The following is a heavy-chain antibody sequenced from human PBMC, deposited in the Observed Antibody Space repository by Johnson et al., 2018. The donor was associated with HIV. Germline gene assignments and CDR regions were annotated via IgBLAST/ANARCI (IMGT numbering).Heavy chain of an antibody. CDR1: GLTFNNAW. CDR2: IYSGGNT. CDR3: ARERGISGGFDF. D-gene: IGHD2-15*01. V-gene: IGHV3-66*01. Sequence: MQLVESGGGLVKPGGSLRLSCAASGLTFNNAWMSWVRQAPGKGLEWVSVIYSGGNTYYADSVKGRFTISRHNSKNTLYLQMNSLRVEDTAVYYCARERGISGGFDFWGQGTRVSVSS. J-gene: IGHJ3*01.